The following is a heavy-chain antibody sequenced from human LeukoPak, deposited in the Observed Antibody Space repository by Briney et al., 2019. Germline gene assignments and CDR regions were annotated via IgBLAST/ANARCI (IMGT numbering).Heavy chain of an antibody. Sequence: GGSLRLSCAASGFTFSSYAMHWVRQAPGKGLEWVAVISYGGSNKYYADSVKGRFTISRDNSKNTLYLQMNSLRAEDTAVYYCARDGSRNKRDDAFDIWGQGTMVTVSS. D-gene: IGHD1-26*01. CDR1: GFTFSSYA. CDR2: ISYGGSNK. V-gene: IGHV3-30-3*01. J-gene: IGHJ3*02. CDR3: ARDGSRNKRDDAFDI.